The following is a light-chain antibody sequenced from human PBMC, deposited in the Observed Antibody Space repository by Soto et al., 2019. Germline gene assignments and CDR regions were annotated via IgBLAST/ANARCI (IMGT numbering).Light chain of an antibody. CDR2: EVS. J-gene: IGLJ2*01. CDR1: SSAVGGYNY. V-gene: IGLV2-8*01. Sequence: QSALTQPPSASGSPVQSVTISCTGTSSAVGGYNYVSWYQQHPGKAPKLMISEVSKRPSGVPDRFSGSKSGTTASLTVSGIQAEDEADYYCSSFAGNNNLVFGGGTKLTVL. CDR3: SSFAGNNNLV.